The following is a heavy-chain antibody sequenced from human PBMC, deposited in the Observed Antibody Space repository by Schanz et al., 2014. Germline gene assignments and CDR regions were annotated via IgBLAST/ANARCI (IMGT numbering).Heavy chain of an antibody. Sequence: QVQLVQSGSELKKPGASVKVSCKASGYTFTSYAMTWVRQAPGQGLEWVGWINTNTGNQTYAQGFTGRFVFSLDTSVSTAYLQSSSQKAEDTDAYYCTTDTIAMAGTFSIWGQGTLVTVSS. V-gene: IGHV7-4-1*02. J-gene: IGHJ4*02. CDR1: GYTFTSYA. D-gene: IGHD6-19*01. CDR3: TTDTIAMAGTFSI. CDR2: INTNTGNQ.